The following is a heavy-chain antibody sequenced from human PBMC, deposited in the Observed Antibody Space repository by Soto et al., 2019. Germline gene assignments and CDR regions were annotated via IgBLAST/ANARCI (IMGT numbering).Heavy chain of an antibody. D-gene: IGHD3-3*01. CDR3: ASSDYDFWSGSPSGWFDP. CDR2: IYYSGST. Sequence: SETLSLTCTVSGGSISSYYWSWIRQPPGKGLEWIGYIYYSGSTNYNPSLKSRVTISVDTSKNQFSLKLSSVTAADTAVYYCASSDYDFWSGSPSGWFDPWGQGTLVTVSS. J-gene: IGHJ5*02. CDR1: GGSISSYY. V-gene: IGHV4-59*01.